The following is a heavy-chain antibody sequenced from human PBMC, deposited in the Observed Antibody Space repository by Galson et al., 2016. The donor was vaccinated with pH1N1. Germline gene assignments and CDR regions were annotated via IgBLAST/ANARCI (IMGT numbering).Heavy chain of an antibody. CDR2: ISPIFGSL. Sequence: QSGAEVKKPGASVKVSCKASGHTFSNSAISWVRQAPGQGLEWMGGISPIFGSLNYAQKFQGRLTITADIFTMTAYREVTSLRSDDTAIYYCAWAGPHVREILYYSYGMDVWGQGTTVTVFS. CDR1: GHTFSNSA. J-gene: IGHJ6*02. V-gene: IGHV1-69*06. CDR3: AWAGPHVREILYYSYGMDV. D-gene: IGHD3-10*01.